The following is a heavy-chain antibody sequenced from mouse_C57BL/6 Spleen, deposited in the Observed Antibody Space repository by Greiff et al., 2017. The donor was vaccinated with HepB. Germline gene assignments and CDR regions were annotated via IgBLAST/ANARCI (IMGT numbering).Heavy chain of an antibody. D-gene: IGHD1-1*01. V-gene: IGHV1-5*01. Sequence: VQLQQSGTVLARPGASVKMSCKTSGYTFTSYWMHWVKQRPGQGLEWIGAIYPGNSDTSYNQKFKGKAKLTAVTSASTAYMELSSLTNEDSAVYYCTRGGGKLYGSSTWFAYWGQGTLVTVSA. CDR2: IYPGNSDT. CDR3: TRGGGKLYGSSTWFAY. J-gene: IGHJ3*01. CDR1: GYTFTSYW.